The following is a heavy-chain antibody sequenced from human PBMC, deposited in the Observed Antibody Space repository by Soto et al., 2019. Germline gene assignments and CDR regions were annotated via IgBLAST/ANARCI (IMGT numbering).Heavy chain of an antibody. CDR2: ISGSGGST. J-gene: IGHJ4*02. V-gene: IGHV3-23*01. Sequence: EVQLLESGGGLVQPGGSLRLSCAASGFTFSSYAMRWVRQAPVKGLEWVSAISGSGGSTYYADSVKGRFTISRDNSKNTLYLQMNSLRAEDTAVYYWVRRGSGSYYDYWGQGTLVTVSS. D-gene: IGHD1-26*01. CDR3: VRRGSGSYYDY. CDR1: GFTFSSYA.